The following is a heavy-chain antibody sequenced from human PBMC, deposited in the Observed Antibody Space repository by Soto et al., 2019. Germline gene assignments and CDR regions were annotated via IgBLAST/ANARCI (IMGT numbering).Heavy chain of an antibody. CDR1: GLTFNSYG. V-gene: IGHV3-33*01. D-gene: IGHD1-26*01. CDR3: ASAAGAYDN. J-gene: IGHJ4*02. Sequence: QVHLVESGGGVVQPGRSLRLSCAVSGLTFNSYGMHWVRQAPGKGLEWVAVIWSDGSNKYYADSVKGRFTISRDNSKNMLYLQMNSLRVEDTAVYYCASAAGAYDNWGQGTLGPVSS. CDR2: IWSDGSNK.